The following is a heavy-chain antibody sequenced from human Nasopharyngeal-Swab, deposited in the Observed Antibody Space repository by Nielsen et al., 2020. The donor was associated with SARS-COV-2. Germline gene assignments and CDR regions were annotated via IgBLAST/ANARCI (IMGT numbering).Heavy chain of an antibody. D-gene: IGHD2-8*02. V-gene: IGHV3-7*01. Sequence: GESLKISCAASGFTFSTYWMNWVRQTPGKGLEWVANIKQDGSDKRYVDSVKGRFTISRDNAKNSLYPQMNSLRAEDTAVYYCAGGTGWVFNCWGQGTLVTVSS. CDR1: GFTFSTYW. CDR3: AGGTGWVFNC. J-gene: IGHJ4*02. CDR2: IKQDGSDK.